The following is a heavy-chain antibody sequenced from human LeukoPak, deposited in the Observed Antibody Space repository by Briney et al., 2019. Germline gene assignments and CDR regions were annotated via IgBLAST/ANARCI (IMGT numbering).Heavy chain of an antibody. J-gene: IGHJ4*02. CDR1: GFIFTIYY. D-gene: IGHD3-3*01. Sequence: GASVKVSCKASGFIFTIYYIHWVRQAPGQGLEWMGIINPSDGTTTYAQSFQGRVTMTRDTSINTAYMELSRLRSDDTAVYYCARDPSTYEEQLAFDYWGQGTLVTVSS. CDR3: ARDPSTYEEQLAFDY. CDR2: INPSDGTT. V-gene: IGHV1-46*01.